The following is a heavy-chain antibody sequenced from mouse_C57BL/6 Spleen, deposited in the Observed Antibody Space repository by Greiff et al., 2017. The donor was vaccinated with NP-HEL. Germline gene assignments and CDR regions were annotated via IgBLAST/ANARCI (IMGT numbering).Heavy chain of an antibody. CDR1: GYTFTSYW. D-gene: IGHD1-1*01. CDR3: AREGVFITTVVANFDY. CDR2: INPSNGGT. V-gene: IGHV1-53*01. J-gene: IGHJ2*01. Sequence: VQLQQPGTELVKPGASGYTFTSYWMHWVKQRPGQGLEWIGNINPSNGGTNYNEKFKSKATLTVAKSSSTAYMQLSSLTSEDSAVYYCAREGVFITTVVANFDYWGQGTTLTVSS.